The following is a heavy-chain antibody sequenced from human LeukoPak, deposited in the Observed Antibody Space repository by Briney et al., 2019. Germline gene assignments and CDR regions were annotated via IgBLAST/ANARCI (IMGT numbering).Heavy chain of an antibody. Sequence: PSETLSLTCTVSGGSISSGGYYWSWTRQHPGKGLEWIGYIYYSGSTYYNPSLKSRVTISVDTSKNQFSLKLSSVTAADTAVYYCARPSTPGDPSGLHGMDVWGQGTTVTVSS. CDR1: GGSISSGGYY. V-gene: IGHV4-31*03. J-gene: IGHJ6*02. CDR2: IYYSGST. CDR3: ARPSTPGDPSGLHGMDV. D-gene: IGHD2-21*01.